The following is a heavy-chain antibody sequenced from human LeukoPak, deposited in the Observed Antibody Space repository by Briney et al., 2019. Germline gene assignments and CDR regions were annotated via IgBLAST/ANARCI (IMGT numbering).Heavy chain of an antibody. CDR2: INTSGATT. J-gene: IGHJ6*02. D-gene: IGHD6-19*01. CDR3: ARGLESSGWYGMDV. Sequence: ASVKVSCKTSGYTFSRHYIHWVRQAPGQGLEWLGIINTSGATTRYGQNFKGRVTATRDTSTSTVYMEMSSLNSEDTAVYYCARGLESSGWYGMDVWGQGTTIIISS. V-gene: IGHV1-46*01. CDR1: GYTFSRHY.